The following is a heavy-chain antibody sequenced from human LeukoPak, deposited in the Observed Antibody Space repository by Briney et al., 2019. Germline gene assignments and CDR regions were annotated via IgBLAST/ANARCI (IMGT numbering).Heavy chain of an antibody. CDR3: AKDRAGTTSFDI. CDR1: TFTLRSYA. V-gene: IGHV3-23*01. Sequence: TGGSLLLSCVASTFTLRSYAMSWVRQAPGKGLEWVSAISEGGGSTYYADSVKGRFTISRDNSKDTLYLQMNNLRAGDTAVYYCAKDRAGTTSFDIWGQGTMVTVSS. D-gene: IGHD1-1*01. J-gene: IGHJ3*02. CDR2: ISEGGGST.